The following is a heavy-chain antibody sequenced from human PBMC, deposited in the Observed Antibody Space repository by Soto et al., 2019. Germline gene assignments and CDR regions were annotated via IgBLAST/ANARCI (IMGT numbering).Heavy chain of an antibody. CDR2: VDGSGSDT. J-gene: IGHJ4*02. Sequence: GGSLRLSCAASGFTFSSHGMGWLRQDPGTGPEWVAFVDGSGSDTSYADSVKGRFTISRDNSDNSLYLHMNSLRAEDTGRYFCAKEIFAAAYAATSAFDLWGQGTLVTVSS. CDR3: AKEIFAAAYAATSAFDL. CDR1: GFTFSSHG. D-gene: IGHD2-8*01. V-gene: IGHV3-23*03.